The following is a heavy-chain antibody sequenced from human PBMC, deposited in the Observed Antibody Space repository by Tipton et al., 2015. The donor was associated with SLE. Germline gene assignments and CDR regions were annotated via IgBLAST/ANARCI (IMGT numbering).Heavy chain of an antibody. CDR3: ARHPRPMAAFDH. Sequence: TLSLTCTVSGGSIRSGGYSWNWIRQPAGKGLEWIGRFYSGYTTYNPSLESRITISLDTSKNQFSVKLSSVTAADTAVYYCARHPRPMAAFDHWGQGRLVTVSS. V-gene: IGHV4-61*02. CDR1: GGSIRSGGYS. D-gene: IGHD5-24*01. J-gene: IGHJ4*02. CDR2: FYSGYT.